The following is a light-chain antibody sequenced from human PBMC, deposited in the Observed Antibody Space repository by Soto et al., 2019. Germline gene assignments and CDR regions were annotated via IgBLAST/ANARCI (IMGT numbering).Light chain of an antibody. CDR1: QGVSTN. CDR3: QQYNNWPPNLT. CDR2: GAS. V-gene: IGKV3-15*01. J-gene: IGKJ4*01. Sequence: EIVMTQSPATLAVSPGERATLSCRASQGVSTNLAWYQQKPGQAPRLLVYGASARATGIPGRFSGSGSGTEFPLTISSLQSEDFAVYYCQQYNNWPPNLTFGGGTKVEIK.